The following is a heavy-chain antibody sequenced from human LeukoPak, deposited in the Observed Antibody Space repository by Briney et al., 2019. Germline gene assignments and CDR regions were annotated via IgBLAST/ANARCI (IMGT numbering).Heavy chain of an antibody. CDR3: ARGPGYSSGWYDVILVY. V-gene: IGHV3-48*01. Sequence: GGSLRLSCAASGFTFSSYSMNWVRQAPGRGLEWVSYISSSSSTIYYADSVKGRFSISRDNAKNSLYLQMNSLRAEDTAVYYCARGPGYSSGWYDVILVYWGQGTLVTVSS. CDR1: GFTFSSYS. CDR2: ISSSSSTI. D-gene: IGHD6-19*01. J-gene: IGHJ4*02.